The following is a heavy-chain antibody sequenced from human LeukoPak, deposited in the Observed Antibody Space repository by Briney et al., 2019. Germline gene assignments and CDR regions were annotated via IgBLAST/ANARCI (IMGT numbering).Heavy chain of an antibody. CDR1: GFTVSSSY. CDR3: ARDRSFSGSYQFDY. Sequence: PGGSLRLSCAASGFTVSSSYMTWVRQAPGKGLEWVSVIDSGDSTYYADSVKGRFTISRDTSKNTLYLQMNSLRAEDTAVYYCARDRSFSGSYQFDYWGQGTLVTVSS. J-gene: IGHJ4*02. CDR2: IDSGDST. V-gene: IGHV3-53*05. D-gene: IGHD1-26*01.